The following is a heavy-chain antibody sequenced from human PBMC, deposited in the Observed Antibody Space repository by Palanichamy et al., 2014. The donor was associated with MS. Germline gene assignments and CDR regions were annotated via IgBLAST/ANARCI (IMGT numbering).Heavy chain of an antibody. V-gene: IGHV3-7*03. D-gene: IGHD3-10*01. CDR2: IKQDGSEK. CDR1: GFRFSDYW. J-gene: IGHJ4*02. CDR3: ARRNQGVIADY. Sequence: EVQLVESGGGLVQPGGSLRLSCAASGFRFSDYWMSWVRQAPGKGLEWVANIKQDGSEKYYVDSVKGRFTVSRDNAKNSLYLQMDSLRVEDTAVYYCARRNQGVIADYWGQGTLVTVSS.